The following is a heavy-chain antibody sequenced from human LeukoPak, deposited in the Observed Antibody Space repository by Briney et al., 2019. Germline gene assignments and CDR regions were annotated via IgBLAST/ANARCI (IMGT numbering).Heavy chain of an antibody. CDR2: IYYSGST. Sequence: TLSLTCLVSDYSLSRGFFWGGIRQPPGKGPGGVGSIYYSGSTHYNPSPKGRVTITIDTAKNPLSLKLSSVTAADTAVYYCARDYLHGSGGLDYWGQGTLVTVSS. D-gene: IGHD3-10*01. CDR1: DYSLSRGFF. V-gene: IGHV4-38-2*02. J-gene: IGHJ4*02. CDR3: ARDYLHGSGGLDY.